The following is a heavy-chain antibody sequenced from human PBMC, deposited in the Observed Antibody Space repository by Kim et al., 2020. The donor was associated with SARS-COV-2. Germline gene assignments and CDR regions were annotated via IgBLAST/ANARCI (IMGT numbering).Heavy chain of an antibody. D-gene: IGHD3-10*01. V-gene: IGHV4-34*01. Sequence: SETLSLTCAVYGGSFSGYYWSWIRQPPGKGLEWIGEINHSGSTNYNPSLKSRVTISVDTSKNQFSLKLSSVTAADTAVYYCARNTPSRRGVGPNYYGSGSYFKPHFDYWGQGTLVTVSS. CDR1: GGSFSGYY. CDR2: INHSGST. CDR3: ARNTPSRRGVGPNYYGSGSYFKPHFDY. J-gene: IGHJ4*02.